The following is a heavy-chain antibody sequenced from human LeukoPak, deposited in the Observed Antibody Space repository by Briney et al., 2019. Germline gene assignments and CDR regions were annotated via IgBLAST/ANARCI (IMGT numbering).Heavy chain of an antibody. CDR3: ARGTDYGSGRPLFDP. J-gene: IGHJ5*02. CDR2: LSTYTGNT. D-gene: IGHD3-10*01. Sequence: ASVKVSCKASGYTLAYYGITWVRQAPGQGLEWMGWLSTYTGNTNYAPNLQGRVTMTTDTSTNTAYMELRNLTSDDTAVYYCARGTDYGSGRPLFDPWGQGTLVTVSS. CDR1: GYTLAYYG. V-gene: IGHV1-18*01.